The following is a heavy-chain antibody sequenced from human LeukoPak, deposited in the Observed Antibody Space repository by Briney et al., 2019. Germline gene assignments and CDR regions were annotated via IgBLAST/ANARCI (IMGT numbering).Heavy chain of an antibody. CDR3: ARHYGP. CDR1: GVSISGSSYY. J-gene: IGHJ4*02. V-gene: IGHV4-39*01. D-gene: IGHD3-10*01. CDR2: IYYSGST. Sequence: SETLSLTCTVSGVSISGSSYYWGWIRQPPGKGLEWIGSIYYSGSTYYNPSLKSRVTISVDTSKNQFSLKLNSVTATDTAVNYCARHYGPWGQGTLVTVSS.